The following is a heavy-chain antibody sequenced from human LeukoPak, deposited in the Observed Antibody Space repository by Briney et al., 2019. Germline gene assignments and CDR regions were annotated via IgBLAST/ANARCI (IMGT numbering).Heavy chain of an antibody. D-gene: IGHD3-3*01. Sequence: PGGSLRLSCAASGFTFSSYGMHWVRQAPGKGLEWVAVISYDGSNKYYADSVKGRFTISRDNSKNSLYLQMNSLRAEDTAVYYCARTLLRFLEWSSNWFDPWGQGTLVTVSS. CDR2: ISYDGSNK. CDR1: GFTFSSYG. CDR3: ARTLLRFLEWSSNWFDP. V-gene: IGHV3-30*03. J-gene: IGHJ5*02.